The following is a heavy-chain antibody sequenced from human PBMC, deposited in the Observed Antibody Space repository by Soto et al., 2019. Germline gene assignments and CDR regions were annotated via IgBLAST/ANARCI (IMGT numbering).Heavy chain of an antibody. V-gene: IGHV3-30-3*01. CDR1: GFTFSSYA. Sequence: PGGSLRLSCAASGFTFSSYAMHWVRQAPGKGLEWVAVISYDGSNKYYADSVKGRFTISRDNSKNTLYLQMNSLRAEDTAVYYCARDPFEYSSSPNNYYGMDVWGQGTTVTVSS. CDR2: ISYDGSNK. D-gene: IGHD6-6*01. J-gene: IGHJ6*02. CDR3: ARDPFEYSSSPNNYYGMDV.